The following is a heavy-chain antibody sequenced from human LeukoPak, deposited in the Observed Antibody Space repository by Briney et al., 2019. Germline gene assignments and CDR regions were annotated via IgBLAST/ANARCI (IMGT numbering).Heavy chain of an antibody. J-gene: IGHJ4*02. V-gene: IGHV4-39*01. CDR2: IYYSGST. CDR3: ATLPWCSGGSCYSHDY. Sequence: SETLSFTCTVSGGSISSSSYYWGWIRQPPGKGLEWIGSIYYSGSTYYNPSLKSRVTMSVDTSKNQFSLRLSSVTAADTAVYYCATLPWCSGGSCYSHDYWGQGTLVTVSS. D-gene: IGHD2-15*01. CDR1: GGSISSSSYY.